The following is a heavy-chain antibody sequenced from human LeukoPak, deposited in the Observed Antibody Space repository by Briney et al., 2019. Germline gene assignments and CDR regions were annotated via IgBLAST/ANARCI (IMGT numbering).Heavy chain of an antibody. J-gene: IGHJ3*02. V-gene: IGHV3-53*01. CDR2: IYSGGST. CDR1: GFTVSSNY. Sequence: GGSLRLSCAASGFTVSSNYMSWVRQAPGKGLEWVSVIYSGGSTYYADSVKGRFTISRDNSKNTLYLQMNSLRAEDTAVYYCARDSGAVAQGAFHIWGQGTMVTVSS. CDR3: ARDSGAVAQGAFHI. D-gene: IGHD6-19*01.